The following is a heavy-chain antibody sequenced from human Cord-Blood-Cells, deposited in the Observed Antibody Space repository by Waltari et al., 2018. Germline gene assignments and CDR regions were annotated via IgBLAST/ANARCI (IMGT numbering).Heavy chain of an antibody. CDR2: IYYSGST. Sequence: IRQPPGKGLEWIGSIYYSGSTYYNPSLKSRVTISVDTSKNQFSLKLSSVTAADTAVYYCARIPYLSSGYYYYYYYGMDVWGQGTTVTVSS. J-gene: IGHJ6*02. CDR3: ARIPYLSSGYYYYYYYGMDV. V-gene: IGHV4-39*01. D-gene: IGHD3-22*01.